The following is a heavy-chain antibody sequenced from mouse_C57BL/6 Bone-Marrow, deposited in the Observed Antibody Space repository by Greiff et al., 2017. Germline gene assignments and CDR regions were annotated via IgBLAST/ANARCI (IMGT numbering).Heavy chain of an antibody. V-gene: IGHV1-54*01. CDR1: GYAFTNYL. CDR2: INPGSGGT. J-gene: IGHJ4*01. Sequence: QVQLQQSGAELVRPGTSVKVSCKASGYAFTNYLIEWVKQRPGQGLEWIGVINPGSGGTNYNEQFKGKATLTADKSSSTAYMQLSSLTSEDSAVYFCARPYDYYAMDYWGQGTSVTVSS. CDR3: ARPYDYYAMDY. D-gene: IGHD6-5*01.